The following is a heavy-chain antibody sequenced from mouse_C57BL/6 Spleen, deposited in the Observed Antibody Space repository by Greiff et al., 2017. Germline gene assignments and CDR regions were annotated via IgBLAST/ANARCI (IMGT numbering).Heavy chain of an antibody. D-gene: IGHD1-1*01. CDR1: GFTFSNYW. CDR3: TAFYYYGSSPWFAY. CDR2: IRLKSDNYAT. V-gene: IGHV6-3*01. Sequence: LQQSGGGLVQPGGSMKLSCVASGFTFSNYWMNWVRQSPEKGLEWVAQIRLKSDNYATHYAESVKGRFTISRDDSKSSVYLQMNNLRAEDTGIYYCTAFYYYGSSPWFAYWGQGTLVTVSA. J-gene: IGHJ3*01.